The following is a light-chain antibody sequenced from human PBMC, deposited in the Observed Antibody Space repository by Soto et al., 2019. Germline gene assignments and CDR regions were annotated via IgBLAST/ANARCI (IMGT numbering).Light chain of an antibody. CDR2: EVS. J-gene: IGLJ1*01. Sequence: QSALTQPASVSGSPGQSITISCTGTSNDIGGYNYVSWYQQHPGEAPKLIIYEVSNRPSGVPDRFSGSKAGTSASLAISGLHSEDEADYYCAAWDDSLNGYVFGSGTKLTVL. V-gene: IGLV2-14*01. CDR3: AAWDDSLNGYV. CDR1: SNDIGGYNY.